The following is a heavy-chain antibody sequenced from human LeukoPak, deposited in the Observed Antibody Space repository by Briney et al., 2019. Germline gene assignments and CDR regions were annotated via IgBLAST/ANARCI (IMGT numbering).Heavy chain of an antibody. CDR2: ISYDGSNK. J-gene: IGHJ6*02. CDR3: AREEDYGDYPPYYYGMDV. D-gene: IGHD4-17*01. CDR1: GFTVSSFY. Sequence: GGSLRLSCVASGFTVSSFYMSWVRQAPGKGLEWVAVISYDGSNKYYADSVKGRFTISRDNSKNTLYLQMNSLRAEDTAVYYCAREEDYGDYPPYYYGMDVWGQGTTVTVSS. V-gene: IGHV3-30-3*01.